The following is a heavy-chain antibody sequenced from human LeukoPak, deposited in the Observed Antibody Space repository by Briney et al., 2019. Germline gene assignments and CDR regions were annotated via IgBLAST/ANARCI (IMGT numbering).Heavy chain of an antibody. D-gene: IGHD6-6*01. V-gene: IGHV3-7*01. CDR2: IKKDGREI. J-gene: IGHJ4*02. CDR3: ARRYSTSSVEDFDY. CDR1: GFTFSRHW. Sequence: QPGGSLRLSCVASGFTFSRHWMAWVRQAPGKGLEWVANIKKDGREIYYMDSVKGRFTISRDNAKNSLYLQMNSLRAEDTAVYYCARRYSTSSVEDFDYWGRGALVTVSS.